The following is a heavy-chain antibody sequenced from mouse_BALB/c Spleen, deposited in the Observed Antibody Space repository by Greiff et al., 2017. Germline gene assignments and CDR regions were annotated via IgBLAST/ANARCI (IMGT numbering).Heavy chain of an antibody. CDR1: GYTFTDYW. J-gene: IGHJ2*01. CDR3: AREGNYLYYFDY. Sequence: VQLQQPGAELVMPGASVKMSCKASGYTFTDYWMHWVKQRPGQGLEWIGAIDTSDSYTSYNQKFKGKATLTVDESSSTAYMQLSSLTSEDSAVYYCAREGNYLYYFDYWGQGTTRTVSS. CDR2: IDTSDSYT. V-gene: IGHV1-69*01. D-gene: IGHD2-1*01.